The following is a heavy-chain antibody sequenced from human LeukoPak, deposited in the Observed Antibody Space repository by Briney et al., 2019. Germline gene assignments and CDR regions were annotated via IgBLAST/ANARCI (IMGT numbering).Heavy chain of an antibody. Sequence: GGSLRLSCAASGFTFSSYAMHWVCQAPGKGLEWVAVISYDGSNKYYADSVKGRFTISRNNSKNTLYLQMNSLRAEDTAVYYCARGKIVGAKELAAFDIWGQGTMVTVSS. CDR2: ISYDGSNK. D-gene: IGHD1-26*01. J-gene: IGHJ3*02. CDR1: GFTFSSYA. V-gene: IGHV3-30-3*01. CDR3: ARGKIVGAKELAAFDI.